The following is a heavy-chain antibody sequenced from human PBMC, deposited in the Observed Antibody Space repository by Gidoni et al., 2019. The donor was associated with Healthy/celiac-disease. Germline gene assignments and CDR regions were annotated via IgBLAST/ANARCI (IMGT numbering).Heavy chain of an antibody. CDR1: GGSISSYY. Sequence: QESGPGLVKPSETLSLTCTVSGGSISSYYWSWIRQPAGKGLEWIGRIYTSGSTNYNPSLKSRVTMSVDTSKNQFSLKLGSVTAADTAVYYCARGDTIFGVASGYYGMDVWGQGTTVTVSS. V-gene: IGHV4-4*07. CDR3: ARGDTIFGVASGYYGMDV. D-gene: IGHD3-3*01. J-gene: IGHJ6*02. CDR2: IYTSGST.